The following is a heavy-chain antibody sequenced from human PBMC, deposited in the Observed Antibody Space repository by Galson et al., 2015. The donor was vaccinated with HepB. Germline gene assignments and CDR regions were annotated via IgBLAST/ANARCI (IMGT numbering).Heavy chain of an antibody. D-gene: IGHD2-2*01. J-gene: IGHJ4*02. Sequence: SLRLSCAASGFTFSSYAMHWVRQAPGKGLGYVSAISSNGGSTYYADSVKGRFTISRDNSKNTLYLQMSSLRAEDTAVYYCVKSVPYCSSTSCQETTCFDYWGQGTLVTVSS. CDR3: VKSVPYCSSTSCQETTCFDY. CDR1: GFTFSSYA. CDR2: ISSNGGST. V-gene: IGHV3-64D*06.